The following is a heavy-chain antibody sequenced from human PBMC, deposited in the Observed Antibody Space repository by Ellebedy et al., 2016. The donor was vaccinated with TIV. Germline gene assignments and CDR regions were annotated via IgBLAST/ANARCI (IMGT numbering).Heavy chain of an antibody. V-gene: IGHV3-23*01. D-gene: IGHD1-26*01. Sequence: PGGSLRLSCAASGFTFWNYAMNWVRKAHGKGLEWVSIVSGGGDTYYTDSVKGRFTIYRDNSKNMLYLQMNGLRVEDTALDYCAKDLWDLSGLDYWGQGALVTVAS. CDR1: GFTFWNYA. CDR2: VSGGGDT. CDR3: AKDLWDLSGLDY. J-gene: IGHJ4*02.